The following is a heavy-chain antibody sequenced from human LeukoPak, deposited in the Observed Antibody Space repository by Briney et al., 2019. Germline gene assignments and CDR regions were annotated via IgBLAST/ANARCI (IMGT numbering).Heavy chain of an antibody. V-gene: IGHV3-7*01. D-gene: IGHD6-19*01. CDR3: ARGGQWHRI. Sequence: GGSLRLSCAASGLTFSSYWMSWVRQAPGKGLEWVANIKQDGSEKYYVDSVKGRFTISRDNAKNSLYLQMNSLRAEDTAVYYCARGGQWHRIWGQGTLVTVSS. J-gene: IGHJ4*02. CDR1: GLTFSSYW. CDR2: IKQDGSEK.